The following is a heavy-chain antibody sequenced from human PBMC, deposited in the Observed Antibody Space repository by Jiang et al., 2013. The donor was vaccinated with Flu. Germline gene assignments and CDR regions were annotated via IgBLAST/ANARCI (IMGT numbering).Heavy chain of an antibody. V-gene: IGHV3-23*01. D-gene: IGHD6-19*01. CDR1: GFTFSSYA. CDR2: ISGSGGST. J-gene: IGHJ4*02. Sequence: LLESGGGLVQPGGSLRLSCAASGFTFSSYAMSWVRQAPGKGLEWVSAISGSGGSTYYADSVKGRFTISRDNSKNTLYLQMNSLRAEDTAVYYCAKIFAPGIAVAGTRGYFDYWGQGTLVTVSS. CDR3: AKIFAPGIAVAGTRGYFDY.